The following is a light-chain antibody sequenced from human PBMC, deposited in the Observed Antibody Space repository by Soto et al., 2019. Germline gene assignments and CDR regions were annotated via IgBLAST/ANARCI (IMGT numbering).Light chain of an antibody. J-gene: IGKJ1*01. CDR2: GAS. Sequence: EIVLTQSPGTLSLSAGDRATLSCRASQSVSSNYLAWYQQKPGQTPGLLIYGASSRATGIPDRFSGSGSGTDFTLTISRLEPEDFAVYYCQQSGSSPWTFGQGTKVEIK. CDR3: QQSGSSPWT. V-gene: IGKV3-20*01. CDR1: QSVSSNY.